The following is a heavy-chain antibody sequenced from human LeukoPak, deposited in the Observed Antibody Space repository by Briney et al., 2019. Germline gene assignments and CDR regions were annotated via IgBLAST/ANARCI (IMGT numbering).Heavy chain of an antibody. D-gene: IGHD3-22*01. CDR1: GGSISSSSYY. J-gene: IGHJ2*01. CDR3: ARGYDGSGYYYRNWYFDL. CDR2: IYYSGST. V-gene: IGHV4-39*07. Sequence: PSETLSLTCTVSGGSISSSSYYWGWIRQPPGKGLEWIGSIYYSGSTYYNPSLKSRVTISIDTSKNQFSLKLSSVTAADTAVYYCARGYDGSGYYYRNWYFDLWGRGTLATVSS.